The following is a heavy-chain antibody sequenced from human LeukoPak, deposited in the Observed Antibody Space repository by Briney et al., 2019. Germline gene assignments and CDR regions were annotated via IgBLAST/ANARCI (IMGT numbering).Heavy chain of an antibody. CDR1: GYSISSGYY. V-gene: IGHV4-38-2*02. Sequence: SETLSLTCTVSGYSISSGYYWGWIRQPPGKGLEWIGSIYHSGSTYYNPSLKSRVTISVDTSKNQFSLKLSSVTAADTAVYYCARGYGSGSYSIYYYYYMDVWGKGTTVTISS. J-gene: IGHJ6*03. CDR3: ARGYGSGSYSIYYYYYMDV. CDR2: IYHSGST. D-gene: IGHD3-10*01.